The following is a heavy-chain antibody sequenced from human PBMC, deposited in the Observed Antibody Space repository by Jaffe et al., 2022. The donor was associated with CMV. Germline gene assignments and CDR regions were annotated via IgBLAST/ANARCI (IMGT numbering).Heavy chain of an antibody. V-gene: IGHV3-49*04. CDR1: GFTFGDYA. J-gene: IGHJ5*02. CDR2: IRSKAYGGTT. Sequence: EVQLVESGGGLVQPGRSLRLSCTASGFTFGDYAMSWVRQAPGKGLEWVGFIRSKAYGGTTEYAASVKGRFTISRDDSKSIAYLQMNSLKTEDTAVYYCTRIHRVYNWFDPWGQGTLVTVSS. CDR3: TRIHRVYNWFDP.